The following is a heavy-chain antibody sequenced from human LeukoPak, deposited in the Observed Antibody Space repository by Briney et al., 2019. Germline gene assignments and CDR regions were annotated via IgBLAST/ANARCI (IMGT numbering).Heavy chain of an antibody. CDR3: ARARSLGRFDP. V-gene: IGHV1-2*06. J-gene: IGHJ5*02. CDR1: GYTFTGYY. Sequence: ASVTVSCKASGYTFTGYYMHWVRQAPGQGLEWMGRINPNSGGTNYEQKFQGRVTMTRDTSTSTAYMELSRLRSDDTAVYYCARARSLGRFDPWGQGTLVTVSS. CDR2: INPNSGGT.